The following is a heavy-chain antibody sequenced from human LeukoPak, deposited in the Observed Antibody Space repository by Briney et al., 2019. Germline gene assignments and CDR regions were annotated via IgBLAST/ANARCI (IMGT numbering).Heavy chain of an antibody. V-gene: IGHV3-30*04. J-gene: IGHJ3*02. CDR2: ISYDGRNK. CDR1: GFTFSSYA. CDR3: ARGNYDFWSGFDKAFDI. Sequence: PGGSLRLSCAASGFTFSSYAMHWVRQAPGKGLEWVAVISYDGRNKYYADSVKGRFTISRDSPKDTSYLQMNSLRVEDTAVYYCARGNYDFWSGFDKAFDIWGQGTMVTVSS. D-gene: IGHD3-3*01.